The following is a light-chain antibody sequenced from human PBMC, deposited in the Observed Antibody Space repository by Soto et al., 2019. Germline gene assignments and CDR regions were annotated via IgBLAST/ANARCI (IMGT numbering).Light chain of an antibody. CDR2: DVS. CDR3: SSYTSSSTLEGV. CDR1: SSDVGGYNY. J-gene: IGLJ1*01. Sequence: QAASVSGSPGQSITISCTGTSSDVGGYNYVSWYQQHPGKAPKLMIYDVSNRPSGVSNRFSGSKSGNTASLTISGLQAEDEADYYCSSYTSSSTLEGVFGTGTKVTVL. V-gene: IGLV2-14*01.